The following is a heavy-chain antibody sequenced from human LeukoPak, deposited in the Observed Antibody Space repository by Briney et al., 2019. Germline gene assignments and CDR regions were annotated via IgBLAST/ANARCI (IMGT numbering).Heavy chain of an antibody. CDR3: AKSPTPRLVHPPDY. J-gene: IGHJ4*02. D-gene: IGHD3-16*01. CDR1: GFTVSSNS. CDR2: IRYDGNNK. V-gene: IGHV3-30*02. Sequence: GGSLRLSCTVSGFTVSSNSMSWVRQAPGKGLEWVAFIRYDGNNKYYADSVKGRFTISRDNSKNTLYVQMNSLKNEDTAVYYCAKSPTPRLVHPPDYWGQGTLVTVSS.